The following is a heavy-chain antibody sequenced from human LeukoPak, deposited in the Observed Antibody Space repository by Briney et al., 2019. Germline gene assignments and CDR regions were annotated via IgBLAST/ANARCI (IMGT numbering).Heavy chain of an antibody. CDR3: ARAVRYFDWLVDY. J-gene: IGHJ4*02. D-gene: IGHD3-9*01. CDR1: GSTFSSYS. CDR2: ISSSSSYI. V-gene: IGHV3-21*01. Sequence: PGGSLRLSCAASGSTFSSYSMNWVRQAPGKGLEWVSSISSSSSYIYYADSVKGRFTISRDNAKNSLYLQMNSLRAEDTAVYYCARAVRYFDWLVDYWGQGTLVTVSS.